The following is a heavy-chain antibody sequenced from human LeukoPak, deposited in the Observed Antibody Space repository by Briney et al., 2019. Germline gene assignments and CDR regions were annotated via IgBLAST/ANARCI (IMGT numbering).Heavy chain of an antibody. CDR3: ARLYCSGGSCYPYSSYYFDY. V-gene: IGHV1-2*06. Sequence: GASVKVSCKASGYTFTSYYMHWVRQAPGQGLEWMGRINPNSGGTNYAQKFQGRVTMTRDTSISTAYMELSRLRSDDTAVYYCARLYCSGGSCYPYSSYYFDYWGQGTLVTVSS. CDR1: GYTFTSYY. J-gene: IGHJ4*02. D-gene: IGHD2-15*01. CDR2: INPNSGGT.